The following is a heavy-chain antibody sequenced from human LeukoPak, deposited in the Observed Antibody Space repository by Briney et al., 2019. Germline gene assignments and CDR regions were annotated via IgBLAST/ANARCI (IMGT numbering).Heavy chain of an antibody. CDR1: GFTFSSYW. Sequence: GGSLRLSCAASGFTFSSYWMHWVRQAPGKGLVWVSRIDIDGTGTSYADSVKGRFTISRDNAKNTVSLQMNSLKAEDTAVYYCGTVFDHWGPGILVTVSS. CDR2: IDIDGTGT. V-gene: IGHV3-74*01. J-gene: IGHJ4*02. CDR3: GTVFDH.